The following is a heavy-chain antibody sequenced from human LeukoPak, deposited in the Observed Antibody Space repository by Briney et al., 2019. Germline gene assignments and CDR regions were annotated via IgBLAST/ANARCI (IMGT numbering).Heavy chain of an antibody. CDR3: AKGGRRVVGYFDY. Sequence: PGGSLRLSCTPSGFTFSAYAMTWVRQAPGKGLEWVAVISYDGSNKYYADSVKGRFTISRDNSKNTLYLQMNSLRAEDTAVYYCAKGGRRVVGYFDYWGQGTLVTVSS. V-gene: IGHV3-30*18. D-gene: IGHD2-15*01. CDR1: GFTFSAYA. CDR2: ISYDGSNK. J-gene: IGHJ4*02.